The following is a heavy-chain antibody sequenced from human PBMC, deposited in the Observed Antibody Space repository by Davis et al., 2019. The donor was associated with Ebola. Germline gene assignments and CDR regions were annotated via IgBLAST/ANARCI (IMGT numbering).Heavy chain of an antibody. V-gene: IGHV3-11*04. CDR3: ARDKYSRSWNTFDP. D-gene: IGHD1-26*01. CDR1: GFSLNVHH. J-gene: IGHJ5*02. CDR2: ISGTGSTI. Sequence: PGGSLRLSCVASGFSLNVHHMNWVRQAPGKGLEWISYISGTGSTIYYADSVKGRFTISRDNAKNSLYLQMTSLRAEDTALYYCARDKYSRSWNTFDPWGQGTLVTVSS.